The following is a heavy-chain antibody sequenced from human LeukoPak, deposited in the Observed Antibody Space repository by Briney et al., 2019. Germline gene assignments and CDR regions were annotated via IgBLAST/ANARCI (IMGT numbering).Heavy chain of an antibody. Sequence: PGGSLRLSCAASGFTVSSNYMSWVRQAPGKGLEWVAFIRYDGSNKYYADSVKGRFTISRDNAKNSLFLQINSLRAEDTAVYYCANGGTYSSGPWGQGTLVTVSS. CDR3: ANGGTYSSGP. V-gene: IGHV3-30*02. J-gene: IGHJ5*02. D-gene: IGHD3-22*01. CDR2: IRYDGSNK. CDR1: GFTVSSNY.